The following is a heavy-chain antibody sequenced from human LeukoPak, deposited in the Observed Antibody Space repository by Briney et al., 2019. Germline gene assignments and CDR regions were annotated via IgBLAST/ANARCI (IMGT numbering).Heavy chain of an antibody. CDR2: IIPIFGTA. CDR3: ARDCPYCSGGSCQPHDAVDI. J-gene: IGHJ3*02. CDR1: GGTFSSCA. D-gene: IGHD2-15*01. Sequence: GASVKVSCKASGGTFSSCAISWVRQAPGQGLEWMGGIIPIFGTANYAQKFQGRVTITTDESTSTAYMELCSLRSQNTAVYYCARDCPYCSGGSCQPHDAVDIWGQGTMVTVSS. V-gene: IGHV1-69*05.